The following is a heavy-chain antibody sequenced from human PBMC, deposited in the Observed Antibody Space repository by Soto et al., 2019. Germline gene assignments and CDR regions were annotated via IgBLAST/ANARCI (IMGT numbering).Heavy chain of an antibody. CDR1: SDSFSRYS. D-gene: IGHD2-2*01. CDR3: ARETSASMSFDP. Sequence: TLSLTCAVSSDSFSRYSWTWIRQPPGKGLEWIGEINYYGSTVYSPSLKSRVTMSIDTSKKQFSLRLTSLTAADTAVYYCARETSASMSFDPWGQGTLVTVSS. CDR2: INYYGST. J-gene: IGHJ5*02. V-gene: IGHV4-34*01.